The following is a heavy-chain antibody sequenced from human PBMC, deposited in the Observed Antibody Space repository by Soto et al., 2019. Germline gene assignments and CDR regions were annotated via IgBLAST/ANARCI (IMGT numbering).Heavy chain of an antibody. CDR3: ARNYCGGDCLYYYSGMDV. V-gene: IGHV5-51*01. J-gene: IGHJ6*02. CDR1: GYSFTSYW. CDR2: IYPGDSDT. D-gene: IGHD2-21*02. Sequence: GESLKISYKGSGYSFTSYWIGWVRQMPGKGLEWMGIIYPGDSDTRYSPSFQGQVTISADKSISTAYLQWSSLKASDTAMYYCARNYCGGDCLYYYSGMDVWGQGTTVTVS.